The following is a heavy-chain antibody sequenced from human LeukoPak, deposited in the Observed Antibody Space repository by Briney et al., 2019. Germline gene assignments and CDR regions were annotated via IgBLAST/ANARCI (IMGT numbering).Heavy chain of an antibody. Sequence: SETLSLTCAVYGGSFSGYYWSWIRQPPGKGLEWIGEINHSGSSNYNPSLKSRVTISVDTSKNQFSLKLSSVTAADTAVYYCARGLIDDPNSHSLDYWGQGTLVTVSS. CDR2: INHSGSS. CDR3: ARGLIDDPNSHSLDY. CDR1: GGSFSGYY. V-gene: IGHV4-34*01. D-gene: IGHD2/OR15-2a*01. J-gene: IGHJ4*02.